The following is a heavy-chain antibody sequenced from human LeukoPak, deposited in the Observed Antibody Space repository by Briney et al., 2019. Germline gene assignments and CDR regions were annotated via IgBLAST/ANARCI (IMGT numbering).Heavy chain of an antibody. Sequence: PSETLSLTCTVSGGSVNNNGYYWSWIRQPPGKGLEWIGEVNHSGSTNYNPSLKSRVTISVDTSKNQLSLKLSSVTAADTAVYYCATTFPAAATVDYWGQGTLVIVSS. CDR2: VNHSGST. D-gene: IGHD6-13*01. V-gene: IGHV4-34*01. J-gene: IGHJ4*02. CDR3: ATTFPAAATVDY. CDR1: GGSVNNNGYY.